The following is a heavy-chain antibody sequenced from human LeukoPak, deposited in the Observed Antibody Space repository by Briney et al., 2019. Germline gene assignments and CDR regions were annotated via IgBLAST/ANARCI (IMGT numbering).Heavy chain of an antibody. V-gene: IGHV1-46*01. CDR3: ARGKTIFGVVITEYFQH. J-gene: IGHJ1*01. D-gene: IGHD3-3*01. Sequence: ASVKVSCKASGYTFTSYYMHWVRQAPGQGLEWMGIINPSGGSTSYAQKFQGRVTMTRDTSTSTVSMELSSLRSEDTAVYYCARGKTIFGVVITEYFQHWGQGTLVTVSS. CDR1: GYTFTSYY. CDR2: INPSGGST.